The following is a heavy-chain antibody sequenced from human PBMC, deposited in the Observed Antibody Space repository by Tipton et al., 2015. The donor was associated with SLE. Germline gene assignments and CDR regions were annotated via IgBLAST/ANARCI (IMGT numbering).Heavy chain of an antibody. J-gene: IGHJ5*02. CDR1: GFTFSDYY. V-gene: IGHV3-66*04. D-gene: IGHD1-26*01. CDR3: ARHRVGLTGWFDP. Sequence: SLRLSCEASGFTFSDYYMSWVRQAPGKGLEWVALVYSAGATYYADSVKGRFVISRDHSQNTLYLQMNSLRAEDTAVYFCARHRVGLTGWFDPWGQGTLVTVSS. CDR2: VYSAGAT.